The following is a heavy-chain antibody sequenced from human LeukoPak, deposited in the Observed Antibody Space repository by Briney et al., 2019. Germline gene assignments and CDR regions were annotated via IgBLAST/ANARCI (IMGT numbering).Heavy chain of an antibody. J-gene: IGHJ3*02. V-gene: IGHV3-30-3*01. CDR3: ARDVRTYSYGSFQSAFDI. D-gene: IGHD5-18*01. CDR1: GFTFSSYA. CDR2: ISYDGSNK. Sequence: GGSLRLSCAASGFTFSSYAMHWVRQAPGKGLEWVAVISYDGSNKYYADSVKGRFTISRDNSKNTLYLQMNSLRAEDTAVYCCARDVRTYSYGSFQSAFDIWGQGTMVTVSS.